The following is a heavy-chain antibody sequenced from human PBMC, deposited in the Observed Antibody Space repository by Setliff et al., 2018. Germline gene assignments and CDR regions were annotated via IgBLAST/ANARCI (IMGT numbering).Heavy chain of an antibody. V-gene: IGHV4-4*07. J-gene: IGHJ3*02. CDR1: GGSISSYY. CDR3: GRSYYDSSGYSLMRFDI. D-gene: IGHD3-22*01. CDR2: VYTSWST. Sequence: SETLSLTCTVSGGSISSYYWSWIRQPAGKGLEWIGQVYTSWSTNYNPSLKSRVTMSGDTSKNQFSLKLSSVTAADQAVYYCGRSYYDSSGYSLMRFDIWGQGTKVTVSS.